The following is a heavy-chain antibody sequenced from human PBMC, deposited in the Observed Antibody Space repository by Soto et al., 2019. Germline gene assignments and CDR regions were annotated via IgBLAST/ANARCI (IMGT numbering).Heavy chain of an antibody. CDR1: GGSISSYY. V-gene: IGHV4-59*08. D-gene: IGHD4-17*01. J-gene: IGHJ4*02. CDR2: IYYSGST. CDR3: ARRNPYGDYSFDY. Sequence: PSETLSLTCTVSGGSISSYYWSWIRQPPGKGLEWIGYIYYSGSTDYNPSLKSRVTISVDTSKNQFSLKLSSVTAADTAVYYCARRNPYGDYSFDYWGQGTLVTVSS.